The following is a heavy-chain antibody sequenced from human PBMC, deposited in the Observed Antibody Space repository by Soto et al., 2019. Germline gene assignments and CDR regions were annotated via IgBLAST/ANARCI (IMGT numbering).Heavy chain of an antibody. Sequence: GGSLRLSCAASGFTFSSYGMHWVRQAPGKGLEWVAVISYDGSNKYYADSVKGRFTISRDNSKNTLYLQMNSLRAEDTAVYYCATPLTEIQLWPQVDYWGQGTLVTVSS. V-gene: IGHV3-30*03. CDR2: ISYDGSNK. CDR1: GFTFSSYG. J-gene: IGHJ4*02. CDR3: ATPLTEIQLWPQVDY. D-gene: IGHD5-18*01.